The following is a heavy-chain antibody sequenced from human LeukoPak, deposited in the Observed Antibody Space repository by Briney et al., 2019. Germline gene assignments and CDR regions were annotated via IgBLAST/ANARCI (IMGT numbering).Heavy chain of an antibody. CDR1: GGPVSSGGYY. D-gene: IGHD1-26*01. Sequence: SETLSLTCTVSGGPVSSGGYYWSWIRQPPGKGLEWIGYIYNSGSTNYNPSLRSRVTISVDTSKNQFSLKLTSVTAADTAVYYCVRDRELTYWGQGTLVTVSS. CDR2: IYNSGST. J-gene: IGHJ4*02. V-gene: IGHV4-61*08. CDR3: VRDRELTY.